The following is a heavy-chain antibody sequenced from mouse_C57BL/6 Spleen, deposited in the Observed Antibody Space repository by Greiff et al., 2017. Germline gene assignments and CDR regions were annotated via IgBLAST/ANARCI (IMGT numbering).Heavy chain of an antibody. CDR1: GFTFSSYA. Sequence: EVKLVESGGGLVKPGGSLKLSCAASGFTFSSYAMSWVRQTPEKRLEWVATISDGGSYTYYPDNVKGRFTISRANAKNNLYLQMSHLKSEDTAMYYCARDPGYDKRLYFDVWGTGTTVTGSS. V-gene: IGHV5-4*01. CDR3: ARDPGYDKRLYFDV. D-gene: IGHD2-2*01. J-gene: IGHJ1*03. CDR2: ISDGGSYT.